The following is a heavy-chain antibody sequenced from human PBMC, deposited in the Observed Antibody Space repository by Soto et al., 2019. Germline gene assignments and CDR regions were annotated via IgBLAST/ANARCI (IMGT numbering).Heavy chain of an antibody. Sequence: ASVKVSCKAIGYSFTRHYMHWVRQAPGQGLEWMGTIFPGGVNIAYAQKFEGRVTMTKDTTTSTVYMELNSLTSEDTAVYYCTKEGGYSYGHYWGQGTLVTVSS. J-gene: IGHJ4*02. CDR2: IFPGGVNI. V-gene: IGHV1-46*01. D-gene: IGHD5-18*01. CDR1: GYSFTRHY. CDR3: TKEGGYSYGHY.